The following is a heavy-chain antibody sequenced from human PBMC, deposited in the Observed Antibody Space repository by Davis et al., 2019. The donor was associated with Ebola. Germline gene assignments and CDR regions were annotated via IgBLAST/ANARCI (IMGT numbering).Heavy chain of an antibody. CDR3: ARRRYYDSSGYLDP. D-gene: IGHD3-22*01. CDR2: ISAYNGNT. CDR1: GYTFTSYG. J-gene: IGHJ5*02. V-gene: IGHV1-18*01. Sequence: ASVKVSCKASGYTFTSYGISWVRQAPGQGLEWMGWISAYNGNTNYAQKLQGRVTMTTDTSTSTAYMELSRLRSDDTAVYYCARRRYYDSSGYLDPWGQGTLVTVSS.